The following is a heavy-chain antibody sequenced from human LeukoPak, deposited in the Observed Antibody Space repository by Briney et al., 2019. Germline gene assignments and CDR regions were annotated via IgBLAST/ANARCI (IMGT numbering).Heavy chain of an antibody. V-gene: IGHV1-8*03. CDR1: GYTFTSYD. J-gene: IGHJ4*02. CDR3: ARGSGGWNYFDY. CDR2: MNPNSGNT. Sequence: EASVKVSCKASGYTFTSYDINWVRQATGQGLEWMGWMNPNSGNTGYAQKFQGRVTITRNTSISTAYMELCSLRSEDTAVYYCARGSGGWNYFDYWGQGTLVTVSS. D-gene: IGHD6-19*01.